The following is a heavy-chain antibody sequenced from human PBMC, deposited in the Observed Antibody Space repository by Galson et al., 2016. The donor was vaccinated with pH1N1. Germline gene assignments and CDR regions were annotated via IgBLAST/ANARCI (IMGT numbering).Heavy chain of an antibody. CDR1: GFTFSNYW. Sequence: SLRLSCAASGFTFSNYWMSWVRQAPGKGLEWVANIKQDGNNKYYVDSVNGRFTISRDNTKNSLYLQMSSLRAEDTAVYYCARLNFDWLTFDYWGQGTLVTVSS. D-gene: IGHD3-9*01. CDR3: ARLNFDWLTFDY. CDR2: IKQDGNNK. J-gene: IGHJ4*02. V-gene: IGHV3-7*01.